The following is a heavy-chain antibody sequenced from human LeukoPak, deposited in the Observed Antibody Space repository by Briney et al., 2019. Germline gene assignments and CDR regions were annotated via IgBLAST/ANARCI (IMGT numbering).Heavy chain of an antibody. J-gene: IGHJ3*02. CDR2: IYYSGST. V-gene: IGHV4-59*08. CDR3: ARHLDYYDSSGPVYAFDI. CDR1: GGSISSYY. D-gene: IGHD3-22*01. Sequence: PSETLSLTCTVSGGSISSYYWSWIRQPPGKGLEWIRYIYYSGSTNYNPSLKSRVTISVDTSKNQFSLKLSSVTAADTAVYYCARHLDYYDSSGPVYAFDIWGQGTMVTVSS.